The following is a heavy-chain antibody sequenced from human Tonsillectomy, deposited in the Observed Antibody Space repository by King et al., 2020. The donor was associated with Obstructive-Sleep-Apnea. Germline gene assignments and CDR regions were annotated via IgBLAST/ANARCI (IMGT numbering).Heavy chain of an antibody. CDR2: MNPNSGNT. V-gene: IGHV1-8*01. CDR3: ARGRGYSGYDDY. CDR1: GYTFTSLD. D-gene: IGHD5-12*01. J-gene: IGHJ4*02. Sequence: QLVQSAAEVKKPGASVKVSCKASGYTFTSLDINWVRQATGQGLEWMGWMNPNSGNTGYAQKFQGRVTMTRNTSINTAYMELSGLRYEDTAVYYCARGRGYSGYDDYWGQGTPVTVS.